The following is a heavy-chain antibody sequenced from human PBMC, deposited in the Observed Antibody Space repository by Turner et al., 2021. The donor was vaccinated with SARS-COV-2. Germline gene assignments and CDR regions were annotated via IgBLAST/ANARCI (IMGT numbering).Heavy chain of an antibody. CDR3: AGARWDYYDSSGYYPNAFDI. CDR2: ISSSSSYI. Sequence: EVQLVESGGGLVKPGGSLRLSCAASGFPFSSYSMNWVRQAPGKGLEWVSSISSSSSYIYYADSVKGRLTISRDNAKNSLYLQMNSLKAEDTAVYYCAGARWDYYDSSGYYPNAFDIWGQGTMVTVSS. J-gene: IGHJ3*02. CDR1: GFPFSSYS. V-gene: IGHV3-21*01. D-gene: IGHD3-22*01.